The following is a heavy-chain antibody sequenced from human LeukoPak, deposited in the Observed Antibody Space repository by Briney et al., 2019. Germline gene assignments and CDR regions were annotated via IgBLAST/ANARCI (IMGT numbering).Heavy chain of an antibody. CDR3: ARDAKGWLQVEIDY. D-gene: IGHD5-24*01. CDR2: ISSSSSYI. V-gene: IGHV3-21*01. Sequence: GGSLRLSCAASGFTFSSYSMSWVRQAPGKGLEWVSSISSSSSYIYYADSVKGRFTISRDNAKNSLYLQMNSLRAEDTAVHYCARDAKGWLQVEIDYWGQGTLLTVSS. J-gene: IGHJ4*02. CDR1: GFTFSSYS.